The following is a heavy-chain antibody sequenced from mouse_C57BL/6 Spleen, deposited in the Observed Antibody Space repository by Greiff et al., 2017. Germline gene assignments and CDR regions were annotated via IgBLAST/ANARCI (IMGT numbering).Heavy chain of an antibody. CDR3: ARSTAQAKAWFAY. V-gene: IGHV1-69*01. J-gene: IGHJ3*01. Sequence: VQLQQPGAELVMPGASVKLSCKASGYTFTSYWMHWVKQRPGQGLEWIGEIDPSDSYTNYNQKFKGKATLTVDTSSSTAYMQLSSLTSEDSAVYYCARSTAQAKAWFAYWGQGTLVTVSA. CDR1: GYTFTSYW. CDR2: IDPSDSYT. D-gene: IGHD3-2*02.